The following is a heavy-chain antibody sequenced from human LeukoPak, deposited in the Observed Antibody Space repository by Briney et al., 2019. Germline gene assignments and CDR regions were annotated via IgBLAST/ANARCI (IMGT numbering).Heavy chain of an antibody. J-gene: IGHJ5*02. CDR3: ARRRGIAAVGGDWFDP. CDR1: GGSISSYY. V-gene: IGHV4-59*08. D-gene: IGHD6-13*01. CDR2: IYYSGST. Sequence: SETLSLTCTVSGGSISSYYWSWIRQPPGKGLEWIGYIYYSGSTNYNPSLKSRVTISVDTSKNQFSLKLSSVTAADTAVYYCARRRGIAAVGGDWFDPWGQGTLVTVSS.